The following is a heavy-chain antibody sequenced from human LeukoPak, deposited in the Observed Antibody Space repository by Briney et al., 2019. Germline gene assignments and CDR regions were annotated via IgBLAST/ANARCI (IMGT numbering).Heavy chain of an antibody. V-gene: IGHV3-30*02. CDR2: IRYDGSNK. CDR3: AKAYSYGYSVFDY. D-gene: IGHD5-18*01. CDR1: GFTFSSYG. Sequence: GGSLRLSCAGSGFTFSSYGMHWVRQAPGKGLEWVAFIRYDGSNKYYADSVKGRFTISRDNSKNTLYLQMNSLRAEDTAVYYCAKAYSYGYSVFDYWGQGTLVTVSS. J-gene: IGHJ4*02.